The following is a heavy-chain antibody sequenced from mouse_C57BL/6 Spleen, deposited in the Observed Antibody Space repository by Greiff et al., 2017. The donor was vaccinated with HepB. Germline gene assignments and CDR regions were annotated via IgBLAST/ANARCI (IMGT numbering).Heavy chain of an antibody. V-gene: IGHV1-69*01. CDR3: ARRFLTTVVDYAMDY. Sequence: VQLQQPGAELVMPGASVKLSCKASGYTFTSYWMHWVKQRPGQGLEWIGEIDPSDSYTNYNQKFKGKSTLTVDKSSSPAYMQLSSLTSEDSAVYYCARRFLTTVVDYAMDYWGQGTSVTVSS. J-gene: IGHJ4*01. CDR1: GYTFTSYW. D-gene: IGHD1-1*01. CDR2: IDPSDSYT.